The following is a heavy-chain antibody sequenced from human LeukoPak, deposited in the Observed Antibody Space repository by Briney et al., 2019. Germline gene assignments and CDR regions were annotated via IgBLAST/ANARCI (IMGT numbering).Heavy chain of an antibody. CDR2: IGLSGGLT. D-gene: IGHD1-1*01. CDR1: GFTFSSYA. CDR3: VRDSWERRWGTLYSFDY. V-gene: IGHV3-23*01. Sequence: GGSLRLSCAASGFTFSSYAMSWVRQAPGKGLEWVSGIGLSGGLTYYADSVKGRFTISRDNSKNTLYLQMNSLRAEDTAVYYCVRDSWERRWGTLYSFDYWGQGNLVSVSS. J-gene: IGHJ4*02.